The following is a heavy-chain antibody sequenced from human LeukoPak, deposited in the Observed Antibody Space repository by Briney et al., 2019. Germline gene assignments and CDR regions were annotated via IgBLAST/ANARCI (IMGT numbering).Heavy chain of an antibody. Sequence: PGGSLRLSCAASGFTFSSYGMHWVRQAPGKGLEWVAFIRYDGSNKYYADSVKGRFTISRDNSKNTLYLQMNSLRAEDTAVYYCATPIVEMATIIASLDYWGQGTLVTVSS. CDR1: GFTFSSYG. D-gene: IGHD5-24*01. V-gene: IGHV3-30*02. CDR2: IRYDGSNK. CDR3: ATPIVEMATIIASLDY. J-gene: IGHJ4*02.